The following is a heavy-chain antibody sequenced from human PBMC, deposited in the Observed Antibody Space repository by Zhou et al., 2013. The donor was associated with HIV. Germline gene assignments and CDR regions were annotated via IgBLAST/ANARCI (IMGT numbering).Heavy chain of an antibody. D-gene: IGHD3-10*01. CDR1: TYTFNRYY. J-gene: IGHJ3*01. V-gene: IGHV1-46*02. CDR2: INPTDGST. Sequence: QVQLVQSGAEMKKPGASVKVSCKASTYTFNRYYLHWVRQAPGQGLEWMGVINPTDGSTSFAQTFQARVAMTRDTSTTTVYMDLSSLKSEDTAVYYCARDTYHPALPDSSGAFDLWGQGTMVTVSS. CDR3: ARDTYHPALPDSSGAFDL.